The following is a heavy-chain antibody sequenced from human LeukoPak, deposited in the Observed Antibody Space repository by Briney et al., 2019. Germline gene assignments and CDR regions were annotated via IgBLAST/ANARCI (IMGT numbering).Heavy chain of an antibody. Sequence: GRSLGLSCAASGFTFDDYAMHWVRQAPGKDLEWVSGISWNSGSIGYADSVKGRFTISRDNAKNSLYLQMNSLRAEDTALYYCAKLWFGELQADAFDIWGQGTMVTVSS. J-gene: IGHJ3*02. CDR3: AKLWFGELQADAFDI. V-gene: IGHV3-9*01. CDR1: GFTFDDYA. CDR2: ISWNSGSI. D-gene: IGHD3-10*01.